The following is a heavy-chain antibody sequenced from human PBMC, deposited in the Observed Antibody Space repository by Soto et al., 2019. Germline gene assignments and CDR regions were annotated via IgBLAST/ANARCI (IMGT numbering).Heavy chain of an antibody. CDR1: GFTFSSYA. Sequence: GSLRLSCAASGFTFSSYAMHWVRQAPGKGLEYVSAISSNGGSTYYADSVKGRFTISRDNSKNTLYLQMGSLRAEDMAVYYCARGRYYYGMDVWGQGTTVTVSS. CDR2: ISSNGGST. CDR3: ARGRYYYGMDV. J-gene: IGHJ6*02. V-gene: IGHV3-64*02.